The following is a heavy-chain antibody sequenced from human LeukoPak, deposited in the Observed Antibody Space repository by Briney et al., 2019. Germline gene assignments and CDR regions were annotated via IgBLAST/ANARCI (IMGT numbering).Heavy chain of an antibody. V-gene: IGHV4-61*08. CDR2: IYYSGSA. J-gene: IGHJ4*02. Sequence: SETLSLTCTVSGGSVSSDGYYWSWIRQPPGKGLECIGYIYYSGSANYNPSLRSRVTTSVDTSKNQFSLKLSSVTTADTAVYYCARVSSSWPYYFDYWGQGTLVTVSS. CDR1: GGSVSSDGYY. CDR3: ARVSSSWPYYFDY. D-gene: IGHD6-13*01.